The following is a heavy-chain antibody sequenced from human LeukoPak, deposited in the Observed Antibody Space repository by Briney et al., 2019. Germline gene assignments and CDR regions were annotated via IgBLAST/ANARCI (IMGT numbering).Heavy chain of an antibody. Sequence: GGSLRLSCAASGFTFSSYGMHWVRQAPGKGLEWVAVTSYDGSNKYYADSVKGRFTISRDNSKNTLYLQMNSLRAEDTAVYYCAKDGAVAGLDYWGQGTLVTVSS. CDR1: GFTFSSYG. J-gene: IGHJ4*02. D-gene: IGHD6-19*01. CDR2: TSYDGSNK. CDR3: AKDGAVAGLDY. V-gene: IGHV3-30*18.